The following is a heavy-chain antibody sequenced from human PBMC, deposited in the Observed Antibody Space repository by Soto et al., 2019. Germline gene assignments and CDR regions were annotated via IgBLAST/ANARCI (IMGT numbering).Heavy chain of an antibody. CDR1: GFTLGTYS. Sequence: PGGSLRLSCAASGFTLGTYSMNWVRQAPGKGLEWVSGIYGNGGGTFYADSVKGRFTISRDNSRNTLYLQMNSLGAEDTAVYYCAKDVRPDGYWDLDYWGQGTPVTVSS. J-gene: IGHJ4*02. D-gene: IGHD5-12*01. CDR2: IYGNGGGT. CDR3: AKDVRPDGYWDLDY. V-gene: IGHV3-23*01.